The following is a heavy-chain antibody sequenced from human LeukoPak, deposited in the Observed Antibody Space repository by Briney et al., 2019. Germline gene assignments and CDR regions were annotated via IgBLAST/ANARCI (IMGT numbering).Heavy chain of an antibody. Sequence: SETLSLTCAVYGGSFRGYYWSWIRQPPGKGLEWIGEINHSGSTNYNPSLKSRVTISVDTSKNQFSLKLSSVTAADTAVYYCATAEGVPTRLDYWGQGTLVTVSS. V-gene: IGHV4-34*01. J-gene: IGHJ4*02. CDR1: GGSFRGYY. D-gene: IGHD1-1*01. CDR3: ATAEGVPTRLDY. CDR2: INHSGST.